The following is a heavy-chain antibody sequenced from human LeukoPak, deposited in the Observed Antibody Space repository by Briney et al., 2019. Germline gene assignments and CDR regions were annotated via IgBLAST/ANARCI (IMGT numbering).Heavy chain of an antibody. CDR1: GGSISSYY. Sequence: SETLSLTCTGSGGSISSYYWSWIRQPAGKGLEWTGRIYTSGSTNYNPSLKSRVTMSVDTAKNQFSLKLSSVTGADTAVYYCARDQTRFLEWLTAFDPWGQGTLVTVSS. J-gene: IGHJ5*02. CDR3: ARDQTRFLEWLTAFDP. D-gene: IGHD3-3*01. V-gene: IGHV4-4*07. CDR2: IYTSGST.